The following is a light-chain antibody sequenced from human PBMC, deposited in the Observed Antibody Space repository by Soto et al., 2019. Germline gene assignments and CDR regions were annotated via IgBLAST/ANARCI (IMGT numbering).Light chain of an antibody. V-gene: IGKV3-11*01. J-gene: IGKJ2*02. CDR2: DAS. CDR3: QQRNSWPRGT. Sequence: EIVLTQSPATLSLSPGERATLSCRASQSVSSYLAWYQQKPGQDPRLLIHDASNRATGIPARFSGSGSVTDFTLTISSLEPEDFALYFCQQRNSWPRGTFGQGTKLEIK. CDR1: QSVSSY.